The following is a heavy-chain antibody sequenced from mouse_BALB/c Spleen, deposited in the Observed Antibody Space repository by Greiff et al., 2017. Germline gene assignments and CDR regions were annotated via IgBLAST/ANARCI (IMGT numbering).Heavy chain of an antibody. V-gene: IGHV5-6*01. J-gene: IGHJ2*01. CDR1: GFTFSSYG. Sequence: EVKLVESGGDLVKPGGSLKLSCAASGFTFSSYGMSWVRQTPDKRLEWVATISSGGSYTYYPDSVKGRFTISRDNAKNTLYLQMSSLKSEDTAMYYCARQGDYYYFDYWGQGTTL. CDR3: ARQGDYYYFDY. D-gene: IGHD1-1*01. CDR2: ISSGGSYT.